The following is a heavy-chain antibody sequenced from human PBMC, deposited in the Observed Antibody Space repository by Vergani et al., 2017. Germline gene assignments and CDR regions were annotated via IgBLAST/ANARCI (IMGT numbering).Heavy chain of an antibody. CDR3: ATRKVSVVAATVGLDAFDI. CDR1: GFTFSSYS. J-gene: IGHJ3*02. V-gene: IGHV1-24*01. D-gene: IGHD2-15*01. CDR2: FDPEDGET. Sequence: QVQLVQSGAEVKKPGSSVKVSCKASGFTFSSYSMHWVRQAPGKGLEWMGGFDPEDGETIYAQKFQGRVTMTEDTSTDTAYMELSSLRSEDTAVYYCATRKVSVVAATVGLDAFDIWGQGTMVTVSS.